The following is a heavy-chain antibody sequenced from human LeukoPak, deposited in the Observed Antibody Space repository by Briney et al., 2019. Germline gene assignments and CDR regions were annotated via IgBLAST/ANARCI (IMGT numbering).Heavy chain of an antibody. V-gene: IGHV1-24*01. D-gene: IGHD2-2*01. CDR2: FDPEDGET. Sequence: ASVKVSCKVSGYTLTELSMHWVRQAPGKGLEWMGGFDPEDGETIYAQKFQGRVTMTEDTSTSTAYMELRSLRSDDTAVYYCARVPLHCSSTSCYRRPNYYYYYMDVWGKGTTVTVSS. CDR1: GYTLTELS. J-gene: IGHJ6*03. CDR3: ARVPLHCSSTSCYRRPNYYYYYMDV.